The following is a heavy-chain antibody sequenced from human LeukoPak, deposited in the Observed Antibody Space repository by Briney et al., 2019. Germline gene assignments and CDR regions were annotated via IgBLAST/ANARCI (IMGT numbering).Heavy chain of an antibody. CDR1: GGSISSSNYY. Sequence: SETRSLTCTVSGGSISSSNYYWGWIRQPPGKGLEWIGNIYHSGNTYYNPSLKSRVTISVDTSKNQFSLKLTSVTAADTAVYYCARTREYRPDAFDIWGQGTMVTVSS. J-gene: IGHJ3*02. CDR3: ARTREYRPDAFDI. CDR2: IYHSGNT. V-gene: IGHV4-39*07. D-gene: IGHD2-2*01.